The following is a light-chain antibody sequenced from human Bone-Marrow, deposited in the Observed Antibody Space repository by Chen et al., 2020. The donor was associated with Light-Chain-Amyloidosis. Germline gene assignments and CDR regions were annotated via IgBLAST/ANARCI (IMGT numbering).Light chain of an antibody. CDR2: EVT. Sequence: QSALTQPASVSGSPGQSITISCTGTSSDVGGDNHVSWYQQHPDKAPKLMIYEVTNRPSWVLDRFSGSKSDNTAFLTISGLQTEDEADYFCSSYTITNTLVFGSGTRVTVL. J-gene: IGLJ1*01. CDR1: SSDVGGDNH. CDR3: SSYTITNTLV. V-gene: IGLV2-14*01.